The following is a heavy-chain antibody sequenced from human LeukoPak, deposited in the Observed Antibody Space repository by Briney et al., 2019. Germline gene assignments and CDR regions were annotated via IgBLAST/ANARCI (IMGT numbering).Heavy chain of an antibody. D-gene: IGHD3-10*01. CDR3: ARVVRGVSRAFGI. CDR1: GYTFTGYY. Sequence: GASVKVSCKASGYTFTGYYMHWVRQAPGQGLEWMGWINPNSGGTNYAQKLQGRVTMTTDTSTSTAYMELRSLRSDDTAVYYCARVVRGVSRAFGIWGQGTMVTVSS. J-gene: IGHJ3*02. CDR2: INPNSGGT. V-gene: IGHV1-2*02.